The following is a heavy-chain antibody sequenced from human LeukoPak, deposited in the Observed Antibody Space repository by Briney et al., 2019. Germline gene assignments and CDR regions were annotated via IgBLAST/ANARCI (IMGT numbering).Heavy chain of an antibody. CDR1: GGSISGCNW. J-gene: IGHJ4*02. V-gene: IGHV4-4*02. D-gene: IGHD3-16*02. CDR3: ARNYDYVWGSYRSPRQYYFDY. CDR2: IHHSGST. Sequence: SETLSLTCAVSGGSISGCNWWSWVRQPPGKGLEWIGEIHHSGSTNYNPSLKSRVTISVDKSRNQFSLKLSSVTAADTAVYYCARNYDYVWGSYRSPRQYYFDYWGQGTLVTVSS.